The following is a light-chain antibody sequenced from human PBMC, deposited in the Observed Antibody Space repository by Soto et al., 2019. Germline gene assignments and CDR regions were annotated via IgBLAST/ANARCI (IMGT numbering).Light chain of an antibody. CDR3: QQYGSSHFA. CDR1: QSVSSSY. CDR2: GAS. J-gene: IGKJ3*01. V-gene: IGKV3-20*01. Sequence: EIALTQSPGTLSLSPGERATLSCRASQSVSSSYLAWYQQKPGQAPRLLIYGASSRATGIPDRFSGSGSGTDFTLTISRLEPDDFEVYYCQQYGSSHFAFGPGTKVDI.